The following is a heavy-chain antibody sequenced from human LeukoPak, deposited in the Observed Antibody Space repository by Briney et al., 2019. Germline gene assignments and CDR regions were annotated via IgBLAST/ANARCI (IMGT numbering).Heavy chain of an antibody. CDR3: ARDFFVVVPAAPLYYFDY. D-gene: IGHD2-2*01. V-gene: IGHV1-2*02. Sequence: GASVKVSCKASGYTFTGYYMHWVRRAPGQGLEWMGWINPNSGGTNYAQKFQGRVTMTRDTSISTAYMELSRLRSDDTAVYYCARDFFVVVPAAPLYYFDYWGQGTLVTVSS. CDR1: GYTFTGYY. J-gene: IGHJ4*02. CDR2: INPNSGGT.